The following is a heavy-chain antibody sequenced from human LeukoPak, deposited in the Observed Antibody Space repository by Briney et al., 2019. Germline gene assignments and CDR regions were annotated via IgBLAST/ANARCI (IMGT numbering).Heavy chain of an antibody. CDR1: GFTFSSYA. V-gene: IGHV3-30-3*01. J-gene: IGHJ4*02. CDR2: ISYDGSNK. CDR3: ARAMITFGGVIVPCDY. D-gene: IGHD3-16*02. Sequence: QTGGSLRLSCAASGFTFSSYAMHWVRQAPGKGLEWVAVISYDGSNKYYADSVKGRFTISRDNSKNTLYLQMNSLRAEDTAVYYCARAMITFGGVIVPCDYWGQGTLVTVSS.